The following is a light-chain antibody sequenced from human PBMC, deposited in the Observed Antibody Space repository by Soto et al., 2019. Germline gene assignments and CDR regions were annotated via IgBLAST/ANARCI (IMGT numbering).Light chain of an antibody. CDR2: GAT. CDR1: QAIGNY. Sequence: IQMTQSPSSLSASVGDRVTITCRASQAIGNYLNWYQQKPGKAPNLLIFGATTLQSGVPSTFTGSGSGTDFTLTINDLQPEDVATYFCLQDYDFPYTFGQGTKVDIK. J-gene: IGKJ2*01. V-gene: IGKV1-6*01. CDR3: LQDYDFPYT.